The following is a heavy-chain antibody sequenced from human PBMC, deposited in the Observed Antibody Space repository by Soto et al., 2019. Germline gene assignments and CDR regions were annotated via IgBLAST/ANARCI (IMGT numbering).Heavy chain of an antibody. V-gene: IGHV3-23*01. D-gene: IGHD1-1*01. Sequence: EVQLLESGGGLVQPGGSLRLSCAASGFTFSSYTMSWVRQGPGKGLEWGSGISSSGGSTVYADSVKGRITIFSDNFKNTLYLQMTSLRAEDTAVYYRAKGWSDYWGQGTPVTVSS. CDR3: AKGWSDY. CDR1: GFTFSSYT. J-gene: IGHJ4*02. CDR2: ISSSGGST.